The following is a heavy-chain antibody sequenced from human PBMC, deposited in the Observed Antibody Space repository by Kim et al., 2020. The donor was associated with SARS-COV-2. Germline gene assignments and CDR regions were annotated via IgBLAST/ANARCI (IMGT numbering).Heavy chain of an antibody. CDR3: ASPGGYYYGMDV. J-gene: IGHJ6*02. V-gene: IGHV4-39*01. D-gene: IGHD3-16*01. Sequence: YYNPSLKSRVTISVDTSKNQFSLKLSSVTAADTAVYYCASPGGYYYGMDVWGQGTTVTVSS.